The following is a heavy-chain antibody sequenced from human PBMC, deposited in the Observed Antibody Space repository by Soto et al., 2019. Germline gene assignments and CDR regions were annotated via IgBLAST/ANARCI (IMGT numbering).Heavy chain of an antibody. CDR2: INAGNGNT. CDR3: ARDSCYRGGRYCYHYAFYMDV. V-gene: IGHV1-3*01. CDR1: GYNFSSHD. Sequence: QVHLVQAGAEVRKPGASVQVSCKASGYNFSSHDIHWVRQAPGQGLEWMGWINAGNGNTRYSQKFQDRITITRDATASTAYMELSSLRSEDTAIYYSARDSCYRGGRYCYHYAFYMDVWGKGTTVTVSS. D-gene: IGHD2-21*01. J-gene: IGHJ6*03.